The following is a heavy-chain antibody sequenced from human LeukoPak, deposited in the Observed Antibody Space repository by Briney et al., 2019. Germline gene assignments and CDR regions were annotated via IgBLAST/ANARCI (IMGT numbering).Heavy chain of an antibody. CDR1: GGSISSGGYY. CDR2: IYHSGST. Sequence: PSQTLSLTCTVSGGSISSGGYYWSWIRQPPGKGLEWIGYIYHSGSTYYNPSLKSRVTISVDRSKNQFSLKLSSVTAADTAVYYCARNDYGNTYYFDYWGQGTLVTVSS. J-gene: IGHJ4*02. D-gene: IGHD4-11*01. V-gene: IGHV4-30-2*01. CDR3: ARNDYGNTYYFDY.